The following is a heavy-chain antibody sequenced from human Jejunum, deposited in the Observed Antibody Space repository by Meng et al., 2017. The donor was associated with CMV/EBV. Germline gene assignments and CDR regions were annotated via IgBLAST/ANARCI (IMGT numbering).Heavy chain of an antibody. J-gene: IGHJ4*02. D-gene: IGHD4-11*01. CDR2: VSSDGTST. V-gene: IGHV3-30-3*01. Sequence: SGSTIMNYPLDWVRQAPGKGLEWVAGVSSDGTSTFLADSVKGRFSISRDNSKNTVYLQMDSLSGEDTAVYYCARQNDYMNYFDSWGRGTLVTVSS. CDR3: ARQNDYMNYFDS. CDR1: GSTIMNYP.